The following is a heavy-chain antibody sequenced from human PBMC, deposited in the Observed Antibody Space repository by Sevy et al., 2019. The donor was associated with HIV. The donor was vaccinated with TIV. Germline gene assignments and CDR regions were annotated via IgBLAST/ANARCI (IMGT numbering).Heavy chain of an antibody. V-gene: IGHV6-1*01. D-gene: IGHD3-10*01. CDR3: ARAGYYGSGTRLYYFDY. J-gene: IGHJ4*02. Sequence: SQTLSLTCAISGDSVSSNSAAWNWIRQSPSRGLEWLGRTYYRSKWYNDYAVSVKSRITINPDTSKNQFYLQLNSVTPEDTAVYYGARAGYYGSGTRLYYFDYWGQGTVVTVSS. CDR1: GDSVSSNSAA. CDR2: TYYRSKWYN.